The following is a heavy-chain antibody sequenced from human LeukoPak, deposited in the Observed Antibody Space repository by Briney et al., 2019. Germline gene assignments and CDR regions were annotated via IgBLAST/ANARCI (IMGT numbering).Heavy chain of an antibody. Sequence: GGSLRLSCAASGFTFSDHYMDWVRQAPGKGLEWVGRARNRANTYATEYAASVKGRFTISRDDSKNSLYLQMNSLKSDETAVYYCVRGGVSFYYASGMDYWGQGALVTVSS. CDR1: GFTFSDHY. CDR3: VRGGVSFYYASGMDY. D-gene: IGHD3-10*01. V-gene: IGHV3-72*01. J-gene: IGHJ4*02. CDR2: ARNRANTYAT.